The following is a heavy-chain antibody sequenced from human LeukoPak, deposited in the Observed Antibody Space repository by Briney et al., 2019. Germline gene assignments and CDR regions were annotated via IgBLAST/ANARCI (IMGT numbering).Heavy chain of an antibody. CDR3: ANSGTSPYYFDY. CDR1: GFTFSSYG. CDR2: IRYDGSNK. D-gene: IGHD6-13*01. J-gene: IGHJ4*02. V-gene: IGHV3-30*02. Sequence: GGSLRLSCAASGFTFSSYGMHWVRQAPGKGLEWVAFIRYDGSNKYYADSVKGRFTISRDNSKNTLYLQMNGLRAEDTAVYYCANSGTSPYYFDYWGQGTLVTVSS.